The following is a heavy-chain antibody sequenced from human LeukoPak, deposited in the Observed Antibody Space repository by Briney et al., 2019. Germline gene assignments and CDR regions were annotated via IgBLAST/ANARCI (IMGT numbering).Heavy chain of an antibody. J-gene: IGHJ4*02. D-gene: IGHD1-1*01. CDR3: ARGTTDFDY. V-gene: IGHV3-15*01. CDR1: GFTFSYAW. CDR2: IKSKTDGGTT. Sequence: GGSLRLSCAASGFTFSYAWMSWVRQAPGKGLEWVGLIKSKTDGGTTDYAAPVKGRFTISRDNSKNTLYLQMNSLRAEDTAVYYCARGTTDFDYWGQGTLVTVSS.